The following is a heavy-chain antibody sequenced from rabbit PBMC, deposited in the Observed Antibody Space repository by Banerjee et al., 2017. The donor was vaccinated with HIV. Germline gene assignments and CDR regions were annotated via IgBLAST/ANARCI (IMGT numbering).Heavy chain of an antibody. V-gene: IGHV1S45*01. D-gene: IGHD1-1*01. CDR1: AFDFSSGG. Sequence: QEQLVESGGGLVQPGGSLKLSCKASAFDFSSGGVSWVRQAPGKGLEWIGCIYVGRGTIHYASWAKGRFTMYKTSSTTVTLQLTSLTAADTATYFCARSGYIGGDYTWDLWGPGTLVTVS. CDR3: ARSGYIGGDYTWDL. CDR2: IYVGRGTI. J-gene: IGHJ4*01.